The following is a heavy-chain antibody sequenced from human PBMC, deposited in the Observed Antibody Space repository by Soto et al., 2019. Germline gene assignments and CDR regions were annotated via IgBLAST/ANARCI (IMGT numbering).Heavy chain of an antibody. CDR2: ISGRGANT. CDR1: GFTFSNYA. CDR3: AKDFYYDSSGPLDY. D-gene: IGHD3-22*01. Sequence: EVHLVESGGGLVQPGGSLRLSCAASGFTFSNYAMSWVRQAPGKGLEWVSAISGRGANTYYADSVKGRFTISRDISKSTLYLQMNSLRGEDTAVYYCAKDFYYDSSGPLDYWGQGILVTVSS. J-gene: IGHJ4*02. V-gene: IGHV3-23*04.